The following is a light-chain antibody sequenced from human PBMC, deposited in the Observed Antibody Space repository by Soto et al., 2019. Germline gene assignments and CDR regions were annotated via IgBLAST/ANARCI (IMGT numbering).Light chain of an antibody. CDR2: NNN. CDR1: SSNIGSNF. Sequence: QSVLTQPPSASGTPGQRVTIPCSGSSSNIGSNFVNWYQQLPGTAPKLLMYNNNQRPSGVPDRFSGSKSGTSASLAISGLQSGDEADYHCATWDDSLNGLVFGGGTQLTVL. V-gene: IGLV1-44*01. CDR3: ATWDDSLNGLV. J-gene: IGLJ3*02.